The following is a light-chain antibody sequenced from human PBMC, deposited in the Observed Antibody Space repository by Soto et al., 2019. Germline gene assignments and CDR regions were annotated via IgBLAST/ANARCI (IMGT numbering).Light chain of an antibody. Sequence: DTEMTQSPASLSASVGERATITCRASQGISNYLAWYQQKPGQAPKLLIYAASTRPTGIPARFSGSGSGTEFTLTISSLQSEDFAAYYCQQYNSWPRTFGQGTKVEIK. CDR2: AAS. CDR1: QGISNY. J-gene: IGKJ1*01. V-gene: IGKV1-27*01. CDR3: QQYNSWPRT.